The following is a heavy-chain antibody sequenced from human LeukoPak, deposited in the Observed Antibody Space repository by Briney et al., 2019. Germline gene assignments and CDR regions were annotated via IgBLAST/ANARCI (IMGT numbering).Heavy chain of an antibody. Sequence: ASVKVSCKSSGYTFTSYGINWVRKAPGQGLGWMGWISGYNGKAEYAERFQGRVTLTTDTSTSTAYMELRSLRPDDTAVYYCARGRYFDLFGHSFYFYGLGVWGQGATVTVSS. J-gene: IGHJ6*02. D-gene: IGHD3-9*01. CDR1: GYTFTSYG. CDR2: ISGYNGKA. CDR3: ARGRYFDLFGHSFYFYGLGV. V-gene: IGHV1-18*01.